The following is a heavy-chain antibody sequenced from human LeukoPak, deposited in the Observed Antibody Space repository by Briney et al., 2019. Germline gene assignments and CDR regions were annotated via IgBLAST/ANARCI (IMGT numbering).Heavy chain of an antibody. Sequence: SETLSLTCSVSGGSISSSSYYWGWIRQPPGKGLEWIGYIYHSGSTYYNPSLKSRVTISLDRSKNQFSSKLSSVTAADTAVYYCARETARGGIDYWGQGTLVTVSS. V-gene: IGHV4-39*07. CDR2: IYHSGST. J-gene: IGHJ4*02. D-gene: IGHD1-14*01. CDR3: ARETARGGIDY. CDR1: GGSISSSSYY.